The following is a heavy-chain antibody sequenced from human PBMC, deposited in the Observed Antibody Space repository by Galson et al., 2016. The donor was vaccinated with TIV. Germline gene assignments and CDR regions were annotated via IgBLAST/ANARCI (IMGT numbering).Heavy chain of an antibody. V-gene: IGHV3-7*01. CDR2: IKQDGGEE. J-gene: IGHJ4*02. CDR1: GFSFSNDW. Sequence: SLRLSCAASGFSFSNDWMSWVRQAPGKGLEWVANIKQDGGEEYYVDSVKGRFTISRDNAKNSLYLQMNSLRAEDTAVYYCARYLRSSNFDYWGQGTLVTVSS. CDR3: ARYLRSSNFDY.